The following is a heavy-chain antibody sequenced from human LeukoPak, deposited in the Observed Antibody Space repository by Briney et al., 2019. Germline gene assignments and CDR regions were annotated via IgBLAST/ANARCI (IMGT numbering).Heavy chain of an antibody. D-gene: IGHD6-19*01. CDR3: ATVGSSGWYYYYYGMDV. J-gene: IGHJ6*04. V-gene: IGHV3-48*03. Sequence: GGSLRLSCAASGFTFSSYEMNWVRQAPGKGLEWVSYISSSGSTIYYADSVKGRFTISGDNAKNSLYLQMNSLRAEDTAVYYCATVGSSGWYYYYYGMDVWGKGTTVTVSS. CDR1: GFTFSSYE. CDR2: ISSSGSTI.